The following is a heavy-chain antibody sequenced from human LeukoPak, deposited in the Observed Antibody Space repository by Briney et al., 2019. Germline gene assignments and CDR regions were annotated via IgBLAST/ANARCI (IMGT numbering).Heavy chain of an antibody. CDR2: FDPEDGET. J-gene: IGHJ4*02. Sequence: ASVKVSCKVSGYTLTELSMHWVRQAPGKWLEWMGGFDPEDGETIYAQKFQGRVTMTEDTSTDTAYMELSSLRSEDTAVYYCATDLVDLGYCSSTSCLTRDWGQGTLVTVSS. V-gene: IGHV1-24*01. CDR1: GYTLTELS. D-gene: IGHD2-2*01. CDR3: ATDLVDLGYCSSTSCLTRD.